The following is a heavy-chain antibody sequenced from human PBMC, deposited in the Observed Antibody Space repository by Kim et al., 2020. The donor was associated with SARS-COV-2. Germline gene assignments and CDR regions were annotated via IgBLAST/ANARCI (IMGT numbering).Heavy chain of an antibody. D-gene: IGHD3-3*01. CDR1: GGSISSGGYY. J-gene: IGHJ4*02. CDR2: IYYSGST. Sequence: SETLSLTCTVSGGSISSGGYYWSWIRQHPGKGLEWIGYIYYSGSTYYNPSLKSRVTISVDTSKNQFSLKLSSVTAADTAVYYCAGAPITIFGMVIMHFDYWGQGTLVTVSS. V-gene: IGHV4-31*03. CDR3: AGAPITIFGMVIMHFDY.